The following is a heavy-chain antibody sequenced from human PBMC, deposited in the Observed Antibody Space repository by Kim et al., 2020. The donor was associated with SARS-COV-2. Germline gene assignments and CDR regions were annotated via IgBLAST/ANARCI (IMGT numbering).Heavy chain of an antibody. V-gene: IGHV3-30-3*01. D-gene: IGHD6-19*01. CDR2: ISYDGSNK. Sequence: GGSLRLSCAASGFTFSSYAMHWVRQAPGKGLEWVAVISYDGSNKYYADSVKGRFTISRDNSKNTLYLQMNSLRAEDTAVYYCAREGEAVADLQSWGQGTLVTVSS. CDR3: AREGEAVADLQS. J-gene: IGHJ4*02. CDR1: GFTFSSYA.